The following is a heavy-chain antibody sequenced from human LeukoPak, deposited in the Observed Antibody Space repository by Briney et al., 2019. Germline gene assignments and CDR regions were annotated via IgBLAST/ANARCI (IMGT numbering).Heavy chain of an antibody. CDR3: ARPRSLMSRDAFDI. D-gene: IGHD3-16*01. J-gene: IGHJ3*02. V-gene: IGHV1-18*01. CDR2: ISGYNGNT. CDR1: GYTFTSYD. Sequence: ASVKVSCKASGYTFTSYDINWVRQAPGQGLEWMGWISGYNGNTNYAQKLQGRVTMPTDTSTSTVYLELRSLRSDDTAVYYCARPRSLMSRDAFDIWGQGTMVTVSS.